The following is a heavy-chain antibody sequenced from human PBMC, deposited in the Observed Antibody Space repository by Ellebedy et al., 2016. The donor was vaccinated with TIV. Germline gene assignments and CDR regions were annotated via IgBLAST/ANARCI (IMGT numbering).Heavy chain of an antibody. CDR2: VHKSGST. CDR3: ARVPQLYNWFDP. Sequence: MPSETLSLTCSVSGGTISAYFWTWIRQPPGKRLEWIGYVHKSGSTHYNPSLESRVTISVDTSNDQFSLRLTSVTAADAAVYYCARVPQLYNWFDPWGQGTRVTVSS. V-gene: IGHV4-59*01. CDR1: GGTISAYF. J-gene: IGHJ5*02.